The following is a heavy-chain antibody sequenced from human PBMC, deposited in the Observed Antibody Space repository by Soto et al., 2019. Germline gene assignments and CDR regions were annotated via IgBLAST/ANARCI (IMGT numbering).Heavy chain of an antibody. CDR3: ARNMDYYYGRGSGNGHGV. CDR1: GYTFTAYH. V-gene: IGHV1-2*02. CDR2: INPKFGDT. J-gene: IGHJ6*02. D-gene: IGHD3-10*02. Sequence: QVRLVQSGAEVKEPGDSVRVSCEASGYTFTAYHIHWVRQAPGQGLEWMGWINPKFGDTGYAQDSQGRVSMTSDMSISTGYMELSRLTSDDTAIYYCARNMDYYYGRGSGNGHGVWGQGTTVTVFS.